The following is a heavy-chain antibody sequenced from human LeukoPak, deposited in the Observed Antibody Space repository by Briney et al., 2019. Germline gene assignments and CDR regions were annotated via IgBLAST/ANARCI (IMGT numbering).Heavy chain of an antibody. CDR3: ARARYYDSSGYYSPDAFDI. D-gene: IGHD3-22*01. V-gene: IGHV4-30-2*01. Sequence: PSQTLSLTCAVSGGSISGGGYSWSWIPQPPGKGLEWIGYIYHSGSTYYNPSLKSRVTISVDSSKNQFSLKLSSVTAADTAVYYCARARYYDSSGYYSPDAFDIWGQGTMVTVSS. CDR1: GGSISGGGYS. CDR2: IYHSGST. J-gene: IGHJ3*02.